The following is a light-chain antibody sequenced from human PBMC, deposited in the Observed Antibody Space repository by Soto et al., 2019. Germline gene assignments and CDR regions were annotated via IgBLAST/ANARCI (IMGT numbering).Light chain of an antibody. V-gene: IGKV1-8*01. CDR3: QQSYSTPPT. Sequence: AIRMTQSPSSFSASTGDRVTITCRASQGISSYLAWYQQKPGKAPKLLIYGTSNLQSGVSSRFSGSESGTDFTLTISSLQPEDYATYYCQQSYSTPPTFGQGTKVDIK. CDR1: QGISSY. J-gene: IGKJ1*01. CDR2: GTS.